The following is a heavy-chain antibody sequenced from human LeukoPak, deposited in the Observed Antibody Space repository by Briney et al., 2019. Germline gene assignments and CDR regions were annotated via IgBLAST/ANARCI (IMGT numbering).Heavy chain of an antibody. J-gene: IGHJ6*03. Sequence: GGSLRLSCTTSGFTFGDYAMSWFRQAPGKGLEWVGFIRSKRYGGAIEYAASVRGRFTISRDDSKSIAYLQMNSLKTEDTAVYYCSRDQLGGDPDDYYYYYMDVWGKGTTVTVSS. CDR2: IRSKRYGGAI. D-gene: IGHD4-17*01. V-gene: IGHV3-49*03. CDR3: SRDQLGGDPDDYYYYYMDV. CDR1: GFTFGDYA.